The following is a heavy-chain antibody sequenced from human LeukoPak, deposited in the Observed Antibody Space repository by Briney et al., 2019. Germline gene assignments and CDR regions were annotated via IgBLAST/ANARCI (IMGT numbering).Heavy chain of an antibody. Sequence: GASVKVSCKVSGYTLTELSMHWVRQAPGKGLEWMGGFDPEDGETIYAQKFQGRVTMTEDTSTDTAYMELSSLRSEDTAVYYCARGDYTPTYYDYVWGSYQHYFDYWGQGTLVTVSS. D-gene: IGHD3-16*01. J-gene: IGHJ4*02. V-gene: IGHV1-24*01. CDR3: ARGDYTPTYYDYVWGSYQHYFDY. CDR2: FDPEDGET. CDR1: GYTLTELS.